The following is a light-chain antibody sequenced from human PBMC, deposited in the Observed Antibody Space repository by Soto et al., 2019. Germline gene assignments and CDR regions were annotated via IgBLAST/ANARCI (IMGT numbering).Light chain of an antibody. J-gene: IGKJ4*01. CDR1: QSISSW. CDR3: QQYNSYLLT. V-gene: IGKV1-5*01. CDR2: DAS. Sequence: DIQMTQSPSTLSATVGDRVTITCRASQSISSWLAWYQQKPGKAPKLLIYDASSLESGVPSRFSGSGSGTEFTLTISSLQPDDFATYYCQQYNSYLLTFGGGTKVEIK.